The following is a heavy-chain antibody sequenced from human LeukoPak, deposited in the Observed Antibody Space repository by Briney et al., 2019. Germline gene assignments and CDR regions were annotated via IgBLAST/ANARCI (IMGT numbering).Heavy chain of an antibody. V-gene: IGHV4-4*07. CDR2: IYTSGST. Sequence: SETLSLTCTVSGGSISSYYWSWIRQPAGKGLEWIGRIYTSGSTNYNPSLKSRVTMSVDTSKNQFSLKLSSVTAADTAVYYCARGVVVVPAAIRSNWFDPWGQGTLVTVSP. J-gene: IGHJ5*02. D-gene: IGHD2-2*02. CDR3: ARGVVVVPAAIRSNWFDP. CDR1: GGSISSYY.